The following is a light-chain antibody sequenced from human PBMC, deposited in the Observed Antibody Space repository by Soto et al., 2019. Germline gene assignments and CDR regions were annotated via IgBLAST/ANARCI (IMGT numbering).Light chain of an antibody. J-gene: IGKJ1*01. Sequence: IKMTQSPSSLSASVGGRVTSTCRASQSVSNYLQWYQQKSGHAPKLLVYAASSLHSGVPSRFSGSGSGTDFTLTISSLQSEDFATYYCLQTYTSLTWTFGQGTKVDIK. CDR1: QSVSNY. V-gene: IGKV1-39*01. CDR2: AAS. CDR3: LQTYTSLTWT.